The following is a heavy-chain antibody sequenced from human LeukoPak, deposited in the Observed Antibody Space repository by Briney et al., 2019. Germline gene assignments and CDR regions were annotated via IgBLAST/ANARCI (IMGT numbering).Heavy chain of an antibody. Sequence: GGSLRLSCAAPGFTFSTYATSWVRQAPGEGLEWGSAISGSGGSTYYADSVKGRLAISRDNSKSTMYLEMNSLRGEDTSIYYCAKALEQETVIALDSWGQGALVTVSS. CDR1: GFTFSTYA. CDR3: AKALEQETVIALDS. D-gene: IGHD6-13*01. J-gene: IGHJ4*02. V-gene: IGHV3-23*01. CDR2: ISGSGGST.